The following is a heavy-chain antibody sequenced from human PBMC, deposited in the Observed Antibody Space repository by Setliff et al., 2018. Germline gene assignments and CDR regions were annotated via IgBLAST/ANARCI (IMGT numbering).Heavy chain of an antibody. Sequence: SETLSLTCAVYGASFSGTYCSWIRQSPGKGLEWIGEINHTGSPNWIGEINHSGSPNYNPSLKSRVTMSVDTSKNQFSLKLTSVPAADTAVYYCRVWVDMIEVDSWAQGTLVTAPQ. D-gene: IGHD3-22*01. CDR1: GASFSGTY. CDR2: INHSGSP. V-gene: IGHV4-34*01. CDR3: RVWVDMIEVDS. J-gene: IGHJ4*02.